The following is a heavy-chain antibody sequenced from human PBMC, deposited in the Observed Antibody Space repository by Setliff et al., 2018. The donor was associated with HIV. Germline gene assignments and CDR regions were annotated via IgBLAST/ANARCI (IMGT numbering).Heavy chain of an antibody. CDR3: ARAPVMATITYWYFDL. Sequence: VKVSCKASGYTFTSYDINWVRQATGQGLEEMGWMNQNSGNTGYAQKFQGRVTITRSTSIRTAYMDLSSLRAEDTTIYYCARAPVMATITYWYFDLWGRGTLVTVSS. CDR1: GYTFTSYD. J-gene: IGHJ2*01. D-gene: IGHD5-12*01. V-gene: IGHV1-8*03. CDR2: MNQNSGNT.